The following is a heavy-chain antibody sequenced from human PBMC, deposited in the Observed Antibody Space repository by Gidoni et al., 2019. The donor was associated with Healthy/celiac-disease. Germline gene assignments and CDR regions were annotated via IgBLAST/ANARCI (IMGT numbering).Heavy chain of an antibody. CDR3: AASPDYYDSSAPDY. CDR1: GGTFSSYA. Sequence: QVQLVQSGAEVKKPGSSVKVSCKASGGTFSSYAISWVRQAPGQGLEWMGRILPILGIANYAQKFQGRVTITADKSTSTAYMELSSLRSEDTAVYYCAASPDYYDSSAPDYWGQGTLVTVSS. J-gene: IGHJ4*02. D-gene: IGHD3-22*01. CDR2: ILPILGIA. V-gene: IGHV1-69*09.